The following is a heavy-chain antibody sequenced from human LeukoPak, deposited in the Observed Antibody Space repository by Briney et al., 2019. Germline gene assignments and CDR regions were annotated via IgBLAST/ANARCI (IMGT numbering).Heavy chain of an antibody. CDR2: ISCSGYTI. Sequence: TGGSLKLSLSTSGFTFSNYELNWVRQAPGKGLEWVSYISCSGYTIFYADSVKGRFTIYRDNAKISLFLQMNSLRAEDTAVYYCARDGSAWFDYWGQGALVTVSS. CDR1: GFTFSNYE. D-gene: IGHD6-19*01. V-gene: IGHV3-48*03. J-gene: IGHJ5*01. CDR3: ARDGSAWFDY.